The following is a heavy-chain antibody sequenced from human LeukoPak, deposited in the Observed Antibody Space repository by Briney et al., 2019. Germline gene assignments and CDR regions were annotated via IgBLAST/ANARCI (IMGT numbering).Heavy chain of an antibody. CDR3: AKDGGYSYGYYFDY. CDR2: ISYDGSNK. Sequence: GGSLGLSCAASGFTFRNYVIHWVRQAPGKGLEWVAVISYDGSNKYYADSVKGRFTISRDNSKNTLYLQMNSLRAEDTAVYYCAKDGGYSYGYYFDYWGQGTLVTVSS. J-gene: IGHJ4*02. CDR1: GFTFRNYV. V-gene: IGHV3-30*18. D-gene: IGHD5-18*01.